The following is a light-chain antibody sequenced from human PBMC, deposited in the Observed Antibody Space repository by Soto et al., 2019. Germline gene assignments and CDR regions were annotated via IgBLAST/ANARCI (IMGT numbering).Light chain of an antibody. V-gene: IGKV3-15*01. J-gene: IGKJ1*01. CDR2: GAS. Sequence: IVMSDGPATLSWWSREKSTLSCSASQSVSSNLAWYQEKPGQAPRLLIYGASTRATGIPARFSGSGSGTEFTLTISSLQSADFAVYYCQQYNNWPPTFGQGTKVDIK. CDR3: QQYNNWPPT. CDR1: QSVSSN.